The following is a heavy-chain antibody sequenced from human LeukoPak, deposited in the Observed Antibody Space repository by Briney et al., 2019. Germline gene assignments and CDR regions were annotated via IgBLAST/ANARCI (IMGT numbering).Heavy chain of an antibody. Sequence: GGSLRLSCAASGFTFSNYWMHWVRQAPGKGLVWVSHIKSDGGSTTYADSVKGRFTISRDNAKNTVYLQMNSLRAEDTAVYYCARTAYSSGWVASYYYYMDVWGKGTTVTISS. J-gene: IGHJ6*03. CDR2: IKSDGGST. CDR3: ARTAYSSGWVASYYYYMDV. CDR1: GFTFSNYW. V-gene: IGHV3-74*01. D-gene: IGHD6-19*01.